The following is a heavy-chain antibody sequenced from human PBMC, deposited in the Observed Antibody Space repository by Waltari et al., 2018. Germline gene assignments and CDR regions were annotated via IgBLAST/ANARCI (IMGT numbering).Heavy chain of an antibody. V-gene: IGHV3-64*01. D-gene: IGHD2-15*01. CDR1: GFTFSSYA. Sequence: EVQLVESGGGLVQPGGSLRLSCAASGFTFSSYAMHWVRQAPGKGLEYVSGISSNGGSTYYANSVKGRFTISRDNSKNTLYLQMNSLRAEDTAVYYCATSTKAYCSGGSCSHDAFDIWGQGTMVTVSS. J-gene: IGHJ3*02. CDR3: ATSTKAYCSGGSCSHDAFDI. CDR2: ISSNGGST.